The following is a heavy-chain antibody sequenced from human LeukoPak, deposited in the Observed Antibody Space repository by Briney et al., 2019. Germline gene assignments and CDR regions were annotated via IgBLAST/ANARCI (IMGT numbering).Heavy chain of an antibody. V-gene: IGHV1-2*02. J-gene: IGHJ4*02. D-gene: IGHD3-10*01. CDR2: INPNSGGT. CDR3: AKTKTRSGSSPVDY. Sequence: ASVKVSCKASGYTFTGYYMHWVRQAPGQGLEWMGWINPNSGGTNYAQKFQGRVTMTRDTTISTAYMELSRLRSDDTAVYYCAKTKTRSGSSPVDYWGQGTLVTVSS. CDR1: GYTFTGYY.